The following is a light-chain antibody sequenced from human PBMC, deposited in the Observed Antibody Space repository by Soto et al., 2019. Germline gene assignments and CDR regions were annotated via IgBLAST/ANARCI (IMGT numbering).Light chain of an antibody. Sequence: QSALTQPASVSGSPGQSITISCTGTSSDVGRYNYVSWYQQHPGKAPKLLIYDVTNRPSGVSNRFSGSKSGNTASLTISGLQAEAEADFYCSAYTPSSSYVFGTGTKLTVL. CDR3: SAYTPSSSYV. CDR1: SSDVGRYNY. V-gene: IGLV2-14*01. J-gene: IGLJ1*01. CDR2: DVT.